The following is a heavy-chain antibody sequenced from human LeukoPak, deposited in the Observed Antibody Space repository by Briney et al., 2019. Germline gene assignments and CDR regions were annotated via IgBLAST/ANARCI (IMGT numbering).Heavy chain of an antibody. D-gene: IGHD6-13*01. CDR2: ISYDGSNK. CDR3: AKDRIFIAAAGTTAFDY. Sequence: GGSLRLSCAASGFTFSSYGMHWVRQAPGKGLEWVAVISYDGSNKYYADSVKGRFTISRDNSKNTLYLQMNSLRAEDTAVYYCAKDRIFIAAAGTTAFDYWGQGTLVTVSS. J-gene: IGHJ4*02. V-gene: IGHV3-30*18. CDR1: GFTFSSYG.